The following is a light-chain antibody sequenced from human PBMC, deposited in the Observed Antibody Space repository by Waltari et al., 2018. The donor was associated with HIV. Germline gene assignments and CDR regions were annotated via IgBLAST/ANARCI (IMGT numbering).Light chain of an antibody. J-gene: IGKJ2*02. V-gene: IGKV3-20*01. CDR3: QQYGNSPPCT. CDR1: QSVNSGY. Sequence: IVLAQSPDTLSLSPGERAILSCRASQSVNSGYLAWYQQRPGQAPRLLIFDTSRRASGIPDRFSGSGSGTDFTLTISSLEPEDFAVHYCQQYGNSPPCTFGQGTKLEIK. CDR2: DTS.